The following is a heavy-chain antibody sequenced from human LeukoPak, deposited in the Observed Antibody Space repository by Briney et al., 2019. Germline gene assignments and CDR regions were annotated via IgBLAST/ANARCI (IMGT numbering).Heavy chain of an antibody. J-gene: IGHJ4*02. CDR3: AKDQYSSSLDY. Sequence: GGSLRLSCAASGFTFSSYGMHWVRQAPGKGVERVADIWDDGSNKYYADSVKGRFTISRDNYGNTLYLQLNTLRAEDTAVYYCAKDQYSSSLDYWGEGTLVTVSS. CDR2: IWDDGSNK. CDR1: GFTFSSYG. D-gene: IGHD6-13*01. V-gene: IGHV3-33*06.